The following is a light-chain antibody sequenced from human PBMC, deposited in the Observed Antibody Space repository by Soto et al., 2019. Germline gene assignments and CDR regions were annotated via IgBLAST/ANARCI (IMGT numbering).Light chain of an antibody. J-gene: IGKJ5*01. CDR3: QQFDSSAIT. V-gene: IGKV3-20*01. CDR1: QSIRNNY. CDR2: GAS. Sequence: EIVLTQSPGTLSLSPGERATLSCRASQSIRNNYLAWYQHKRGQAPRLLIYGASTRATGIPDTFSGSGSGTDFTLTISRLEPEDFAVYYCQQFDSSAITFGQGTRLEIK.